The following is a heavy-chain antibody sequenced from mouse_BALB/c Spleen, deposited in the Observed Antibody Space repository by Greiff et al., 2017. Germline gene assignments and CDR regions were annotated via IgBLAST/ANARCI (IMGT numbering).Heavy chain of an antibody. Sequence: VQLQQYGAELVRPGALVKLSCKASGFHIKDYYMHWVKQRPEQGLEWIGWIDPENGNTIYDPKFQGKASITADTSSNTAYLQLSSLTSEDTAVYYCARSRLFYAMDYWGQGTSVTVSS. V-gene: IGHV14-1*02. D-gene: IGHD1-1*02. CDR2: IDPENGNT. J-gene: IGHJ4*01. CDR1: GFHIKDYY. CDR3: ARSRLFYAMDY.